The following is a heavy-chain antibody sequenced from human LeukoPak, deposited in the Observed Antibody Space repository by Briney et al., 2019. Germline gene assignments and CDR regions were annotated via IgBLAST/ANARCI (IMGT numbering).Heavy chain of an antibody. V-gene: IGHV1-2*02. CDR1: GYTFTGYY. CDR3: ARSDFYCSGGSCYRYYFDY. D-gene: IGHD2-15*01. Sequence: ASVKVSCKASGYTFTGYYMHWVRQAPGQGLEWMGWINPNSGGTNYAQKFQGRVTMTRDTSISTAYMELSRLRSDDTAVYYCARSDFYCSGGSCYRYYFDYWGQGTLVTVSS. CDR2: INPNSGGT. J-gene: IGHJ4*02.